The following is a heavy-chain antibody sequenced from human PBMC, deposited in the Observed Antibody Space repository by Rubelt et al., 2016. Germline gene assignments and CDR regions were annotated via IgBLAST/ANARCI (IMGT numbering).Heavy chain of an antibody. CDR3: ARQSGDGDQINY. CDR2: IHDSGTT. V-gene: IGHV4-39*01. Sequence: QLQLQESGPGLVKPSETLSLSCTVSGGSISSIIYYWGWIRPPPGKGLEWIGSIHDSGTTYYNPSLKSRVPISVDTSRNKFSRKLTSVTAGDTAVYYCARQSGDGDQINYWGQGTLVTVSS. J-gene: IGHJ4*02. D-gene: IGHD3-10*01. CDR1: GGSISSIIYY.